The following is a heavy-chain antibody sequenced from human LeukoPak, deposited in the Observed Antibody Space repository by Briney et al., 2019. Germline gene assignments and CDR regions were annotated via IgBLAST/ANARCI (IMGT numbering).Heavy chain of an antibody. CDR3: TKPDLLWFGEDV. V-gene: IGHV3-15*01. Sequence: GGSLRLSCAASGFTFSNAWMGWVRQAPGKGLEWVGRIKSRTDGGTTDYAAPVKGRFTISRDDSKNTLYLQMNSLKTEDTAVYYCTKPDLLWFGEDVWGQGTTVTVSS. CDR2: IKSRTDGGTT. CDR1: GFTFSNAW. D-gene: IGHD3-10*01. J-gene: IGHJ6*02.